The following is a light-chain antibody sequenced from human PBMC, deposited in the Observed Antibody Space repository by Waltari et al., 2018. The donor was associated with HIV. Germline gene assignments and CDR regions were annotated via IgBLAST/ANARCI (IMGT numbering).Light chain of an antibody. V-gene: IGLV1-47*01. CDR2: RNN. CDR3: TAWDDSLSVWV. J-gene: IGLJ3*02. CDR1: SSNIGSKY. Sequence: QSVLTQPPSASGTPGRRVTISCSGSSSNIGSKYVSWYQQLPGQAPKRPIYRNNQRPSGVPTRFSGSKSGTSASLASSGLRSEDEADYYCTAWDDSLSVWVFGGGTKLTVL.